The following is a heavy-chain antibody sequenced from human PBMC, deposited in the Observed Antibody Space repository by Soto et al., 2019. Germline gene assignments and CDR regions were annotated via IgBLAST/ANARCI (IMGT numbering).Heavy chain of an antibody. J-gene: IGHJ6*02. Sequence: QVQLVQSGAEVKKPGSSVKVSCEASGGTFRSYSITWVRQAPGQGLEWMGRLIPILDISNHAQNFQGRVTSTADKSTTIAYLELSSLRSEDTAVYYCSRGSVPAAGARYYYFGMDTWGQGTTVNVSS. CDR3: SRGSVPAAGARYYYFGMDT. V-gene: IGHV1-69*02. CDR2: LIPILDIS. CDR1: GGTFRSYS. D-gene: IGHD6-13*01.